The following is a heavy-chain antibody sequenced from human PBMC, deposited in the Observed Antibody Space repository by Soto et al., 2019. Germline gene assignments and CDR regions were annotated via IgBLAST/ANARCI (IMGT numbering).Heavy chain of an antibody. D-gene: IGHD2-2*01. CDR2: LIPIFGTA. J-gene: IGHJ6*02. CDR3: AYFSSTSCYFSSYYYYYGMDV. CDR1: GGTFSSYA. V-gene: IGHV1-69*13. Sequence: ASVKVSCKASGGTFSSYAISWVRQAPGQGLEWMGGLIPIFGTANYAQKFQGRVTITADESTSTAYMGLSSLRSEDTAVYCCAYFSSTSCYFSSYYYYYGMDVWGQGTTVTGSS.